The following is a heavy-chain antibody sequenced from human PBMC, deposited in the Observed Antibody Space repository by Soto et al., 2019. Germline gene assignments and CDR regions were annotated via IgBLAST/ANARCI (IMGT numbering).Heavy chain of an antibody. V-gene: IGHV1-3*01. Sequence: GASVKVSCKASGYTFTSYAMHWGRQAPGQRLEWMGWINAGNGNTKYSQRFQGRVTITRDTSASTAYMELSSLRSEDTAVYYCARGYCSSTSCYAFSDYWGQGTLVTVSS. J-gene: IGHJ4*02. CDR3: ARGYCSSTSCYAFSDY. CDR2: INAGNGNT. D-gene: IGHD2-2*01. CDR1: GYTFTSYA.